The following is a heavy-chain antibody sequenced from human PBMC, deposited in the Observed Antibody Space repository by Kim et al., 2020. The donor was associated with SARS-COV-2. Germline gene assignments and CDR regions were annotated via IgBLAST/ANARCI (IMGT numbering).Heavy chain of an antibody. V-gene: IGHV3-9*01. CDR2: ISWNSGSI. Sequence: GGSLRLSCAASGFTFDDYAMHWVRQAPGKGLEWVSGISWNSGSIGYADSVKGRFTISRDNAKNSLYLQMNSLRAEDTALYYCAKDIDITMVRGALEFDPWGQGTLVTVSS. CDR1: GFTFDDYA. D-gene: IGHD3-10*01. CDR3: AKDIDITMVRGALEFDP. J-gene: IGHJ5*02.